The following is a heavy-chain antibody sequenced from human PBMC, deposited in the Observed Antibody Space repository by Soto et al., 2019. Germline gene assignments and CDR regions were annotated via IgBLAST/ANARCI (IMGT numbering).Heavy chain of an antibody. D-gene: IGHD2-15*01. J-gene: IGHJ5*02. CDR3: AGLGYCSGGSCRNWLEP. Sequence: ASVNVSCKASGYTFTSYGISWVRQAPGQGLEWMGCISAYNGNTNYAQKLQGRVTMTTDTSTSTAYMELRSLRSDDTAVYYCAGLGYCSGGSCRNWLEPWGQGTLVTV. CDR1: GYTFTSYG. V-gene: IGHV1-18*04. CDR2: ISAYNGNT.